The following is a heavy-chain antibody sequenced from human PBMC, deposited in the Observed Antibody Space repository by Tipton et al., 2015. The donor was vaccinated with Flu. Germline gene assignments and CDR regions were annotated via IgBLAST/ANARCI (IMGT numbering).Heavy chain of an antibody. CDR3: DSYGSESY. Sequence: TLSLTCTVSGGFITSGSYYWSWIRQSAGKGLEWIGRIYSGGSTNYNPSLKRRVTMSMDSSKNQLSLKMTSVTAADTAMYYCDSYGSESYWGQGTLVTVSS. CDR1: GGFITSGSYY. CDR2: IYSGGST. V-gene: IGHV4-61*02. J-gene: IGHJ4*02. D-gene: IGHD3-10*01.